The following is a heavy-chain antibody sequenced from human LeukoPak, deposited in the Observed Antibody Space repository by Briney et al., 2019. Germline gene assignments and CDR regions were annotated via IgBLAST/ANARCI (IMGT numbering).Heavy chain of an antibody. CDR1: GDSISNYY. CDR3: ARGRGVPYYYDSSGYYPADY. Sequence: SETLSLTCTVSGDSISNYYWSWIRQPPGKGLEWIGYIYYSGSTKYNPSLKSRVTISVDTSKNQFSLKLSSVTAADTAVYYCARGRGVPYYYDSSGYYPADYWGQGTLVTVSS. J-gene: IGHJ4*02. CDR2: IYYSGST. V-gene: IGHV4-59*08. D-gene: IGHD3-22*01.